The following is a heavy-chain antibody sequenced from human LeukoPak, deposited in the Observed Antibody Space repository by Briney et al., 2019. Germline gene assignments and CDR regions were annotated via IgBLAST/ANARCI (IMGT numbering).Heavy chain of an antibody. CDR1: GFTFSSYE. Sequence: GGSLRLSCAASGFTFSSYEMNWVRQAPGKGLEWVSYISSSGSTIYYADSVKGRFTISRDNAKNSLYLQMNSLRAEDTAVYYCARGGKAMVTLSYYYYYMDVWGKGTTVTVSS. CDR3: ARGGKAMVTLSYYYYYMDV. J-gene: IGHJ6*03. CDR2: ISSSGSTI. V-gene: IGHV3-48*03. D-gene: IGHD5-18*01.